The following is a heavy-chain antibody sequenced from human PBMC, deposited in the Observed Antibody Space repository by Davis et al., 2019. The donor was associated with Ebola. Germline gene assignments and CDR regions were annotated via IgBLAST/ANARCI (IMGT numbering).Heavy chain of an antibody. D-gene: IGHD6-13*01. V-gene: IGHV3-13*01. CDR2: IGTAGDT. CDR1: GFTFSSYD. Sequence: GGSLRLSCAASGFTFSSYDMHWVRQATGKGLEWVSAIGTAGDTYYPGSVKGRFTISRENAKNSLYLQMNSLRAGDTAVYYCVRGPTAAADSYYYGMDVWGQGTTVTVSS. CDR3: VRGPTAAADSYYYGMDV. J-gene: IGHJ6*02.